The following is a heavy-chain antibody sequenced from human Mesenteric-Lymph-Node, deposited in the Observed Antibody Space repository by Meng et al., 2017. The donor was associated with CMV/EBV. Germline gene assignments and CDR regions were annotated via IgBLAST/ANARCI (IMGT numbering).Heavy chain of an antibody. CDR3: AREFLPFGITIFGRHGMDV. D-gene: IGHD3-3*01. V-gene: IGHV4-31*03. J-gene: IGHJ6*02. CDR1: GGSISSGGYY. CDR2: IYYSGST. Sequence: SETLSLTCTVSGGSISSGGYYWSWIRQHPGKGLEWIGYIYYSGSTYYNPSLKSRVTISVDTSKNQFSLKLSSVTAADTALYYCAREFLPFGITIFGRHGMDVWGQGTTVTVSS.